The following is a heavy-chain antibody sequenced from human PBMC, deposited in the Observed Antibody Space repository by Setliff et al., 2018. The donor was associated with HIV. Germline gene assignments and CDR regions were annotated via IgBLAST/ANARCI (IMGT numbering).Heavy chain of an antibody. Sequence: PSETLSLTCTDSGGSISSSSYYWGWIRQPPGKGLEWIATIYYSGTTYYNPSLKSRLTISVDTSKNHFSLKLSSVTAADTAVYYCARQRRYGYYYGSGSLDYFDYWGQGTLVTVSS. V-gene: IGHV4-39*01. CDR1: GGSISSSSYY. J-gene: IGHJ4*02. CDR3: ARQRRYGYYYGSGSLDYFDY. D-gene: IGHD3-10*01. CDR2: IYYSGTT.